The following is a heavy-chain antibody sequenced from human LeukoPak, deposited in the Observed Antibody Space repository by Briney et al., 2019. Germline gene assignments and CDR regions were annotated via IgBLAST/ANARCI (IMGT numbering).Heavy chain of an antibody. CDR3: AKTHPYCSGGSCYPYYYYMDV. CDR1: GFTFSSYA. J-gene: IGHJ6*03. Sequence: GGSLRLSCAASGFTFSSYAMSRVRKAPGKGLEWVSAISGSGGSTYYADSVKGRFTISRDNSKNTLYLQMNSLRAEDTAVYYCAKTHPYCSGGSCYPYYYYMDVWGKGTTVTVSS. D-gene: IGHD2-15*01. CDR2: ISGSGGST. V-gene: IGHV3-23*01.